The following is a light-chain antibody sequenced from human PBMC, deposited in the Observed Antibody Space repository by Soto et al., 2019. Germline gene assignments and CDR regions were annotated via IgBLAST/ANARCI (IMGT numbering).Light chain of an antibody. CDR2: EVS. V-gene: IGLV2-14*01. CDR1: SSDVGGYNY. CDR3: SSYTSSSTRV. J-gene: IGLJ3*02. Sequence: QSALTQPASVSGSPGQSITISCTGTSSDVGGYNYVSWYQQHPGKAPKLMIYEVSNRPSGVSNRFSGSKSGNTAPLTISGLEAEDEADYYCSSYTSSSTRVFGGGTELTVL.